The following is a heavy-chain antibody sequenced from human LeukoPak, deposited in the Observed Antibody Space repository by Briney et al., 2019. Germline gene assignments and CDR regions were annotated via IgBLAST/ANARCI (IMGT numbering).Heavy chain of an antibody. CDR3: ARDLYSYGYPEDRYFDY. Sequence: GGSLRLSCAGSGFNFSSYEMNWVRQAPGKGLEWLSYINSGGNNMYYADSVKGRFTISRDNAKNSLYLQMNSLRAEDTAVYYCARDLYSYGYPEDRYFDYWGQGTLVTVSS. D-gene: IGHD5-18*01. CDR1: GFNFSSYE. CDR2: INSGGNNM. V-gene: IGHV3-48*03. J-gene: IGHJ4*02.